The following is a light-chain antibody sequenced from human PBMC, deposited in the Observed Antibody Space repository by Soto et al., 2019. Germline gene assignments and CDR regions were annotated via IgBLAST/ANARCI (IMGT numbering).Light chain of an antibody. CDR3: SSYTSSSTLV. CDR1: SSDVGGYNY. J-gene: IGLJ2*01. Sequence: QSALTQPASVSGSPGQSITISCTGTSSDVGGYNYVSWYQQHPGIAPKLMISEVSNRPSGVSNRFSGSKSGNTASLTISGLQAEDEADYYCSSYTSSSTLVFGGRTKLTVL. V-gene: IGLV2-14*01. CDR2: EVS.